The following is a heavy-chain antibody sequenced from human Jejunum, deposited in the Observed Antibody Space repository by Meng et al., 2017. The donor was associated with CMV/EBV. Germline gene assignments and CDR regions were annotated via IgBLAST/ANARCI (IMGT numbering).Heavy chain of an antibody. CDR2: ISDSRYST. Sequence: VRVLVYGGLYVTPVRARSRSCAASAFSFTPYAWTWVRQAPGKGLEWVSLISDSRYSTYYADSVQGRFTISRENSKNTVYLQMNSLRVEDTAVYTFAKDPYGSGSYPPDYWGQGTLVTVSS. J-gene: IGHJ4*02. CDR1: AFSFTPYA. V-gene: IGHV3-23*01. CDR3: AKDPYGSGSYPPDY. D-gene: IGHD3-10*01.